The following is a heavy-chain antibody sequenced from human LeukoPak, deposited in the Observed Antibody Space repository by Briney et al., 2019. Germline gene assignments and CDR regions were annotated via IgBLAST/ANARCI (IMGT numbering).Heavy chain of an antibody. CDR3: AREANYYGSGSYYVNWFDP. CDR1: GGSFSGYY. D-gene: IGHD3-10*01. V-gene: IGHV4-34*01. J-gene: IGHJ5*02. CDR2: IYHSGST. Sequence: PSETLSLTYAVYGGSFSGYYWSWIRQPPGKGLEWIGSIYHSGSTYYNPSLKSRVTISVDTSKNQFSLKLSSVTAADTAVYYCAREANYYGSGSYYVNWFDPWGQGTLVTVSS.